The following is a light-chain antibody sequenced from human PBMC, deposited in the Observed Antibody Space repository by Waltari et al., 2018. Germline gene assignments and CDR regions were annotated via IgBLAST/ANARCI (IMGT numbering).Light chain of an antibody. CDR1: QSVGRS. Sequence: EIALTQSPVPLSLSPGDSATLSCRASQSVGRSLSWYQQKPGQPPRLLIYDASTRATGIPARISGSGSGTDFTLTIGSLEPEDFAVYFCLERSSWPPTFGGGTTVDIK. V-gene: IGKV3-11*01. CDR2: DAS. J-gene: IGKJ4*01. CDR3: LERSSWPPT.